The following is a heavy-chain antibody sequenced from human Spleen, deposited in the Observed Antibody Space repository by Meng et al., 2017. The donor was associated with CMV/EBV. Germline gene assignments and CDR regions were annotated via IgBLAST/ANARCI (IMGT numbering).Heavy chain of an antibody. CDR3: ATTPYRRSSGTDY. D-gene: IGHD6-6*01. V-gene: IGHV4-34*01. CDR2: INGSGST. Sequence: SETLSLTCAVYGGSFSGYYWSWIRQPPGKGLEWIGEINGSGSTSNNPSLESRVTISLDTSKNQFSLKLTSVTAADTAVYYCATTPYRRSSGTDYWGQGTPVTV. J-gene: IGHJ4*02. CDR1: GGSFSGYY.